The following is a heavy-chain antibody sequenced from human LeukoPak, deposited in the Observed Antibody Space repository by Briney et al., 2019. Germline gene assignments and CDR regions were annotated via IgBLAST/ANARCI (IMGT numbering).Heavy chain of an antibody. J-gene: IGHJ4*02. CDR1: GGSISSYY. CDR3: ARTYLTYYDSSGFEY. V-gene: IGHV4-59*01. D-gene: IGHD3-22*01. Sequence: SETLSLTCTVSGGSISSYYWSWIRQPPGKGLEWIGYIYYSGSTNYNPSLKSRVTISVDTSKNQFSLKLSSVTAADTAVYYCARTYLTYYDSSGFEYWGQGTLVTVSS. CDR2: IYYSGST.